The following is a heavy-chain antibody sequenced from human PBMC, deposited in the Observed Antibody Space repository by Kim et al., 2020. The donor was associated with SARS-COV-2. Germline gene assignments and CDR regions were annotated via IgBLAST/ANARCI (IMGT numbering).Heavy chain of an antibody. CDR2: ICNGGSKK. Sequence: GGSLRLSCAASGFTFSSYAMHWVRQSPGKGLEWVASICNGGSKKYYARSVEGRFTISRDNSKNTLYLQMGNLIPEDSAVYYCVHACYGFEWVWAYWG. CDR1: GFTFSSYA. J-gene: IGHJ4*01. CDR3: VHACYGFEWVWAY. V-gene: IGHV3-30*14. D-gene: IGHD3-3*01.